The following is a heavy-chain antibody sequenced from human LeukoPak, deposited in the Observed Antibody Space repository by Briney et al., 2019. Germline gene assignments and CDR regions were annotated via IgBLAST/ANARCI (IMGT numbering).Heavy chain of an antibody. CDR1: GFTFRSYS. V-gene: IGHV3-21*01. D-gene: IGHD3/OR15-3a*01. Sequence: GGSLRLSCAASGFTFRSYSMNWVRQAPGKGLEWVSSISSSSSYIHYADSVKGRFTISRDNAKNSLYLQMNSLRAEDTAVYYCARSRTGYYSGFDYWGQGTLVTVSS. CDR2: ISSSSSYI. J-gene: IGHJ4*02. CDR3: ARSRTGYYSGFDY.